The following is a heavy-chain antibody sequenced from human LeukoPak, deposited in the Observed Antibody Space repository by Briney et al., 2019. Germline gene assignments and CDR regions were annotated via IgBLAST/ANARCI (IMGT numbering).Heavy chain of an antibody. D-gene: IGHD6-6*01. Sequence: PGGCLRLSCAATGFTFSNCAMSWVRPAPGKGLEWVSAISGSGGSTYYAGSVKGRFTISRDNSKSTLSLQKNSLRADDTAIYYCAKGTYSSSPRDYWGQGTLVTVSS. V-gene: IGHV3-23*01. CDR3: AKGTYSSSPRDY. CDR2: ISGSGGST. J-gene: IGHJ4*02. CDR1: GFTFSNCA.